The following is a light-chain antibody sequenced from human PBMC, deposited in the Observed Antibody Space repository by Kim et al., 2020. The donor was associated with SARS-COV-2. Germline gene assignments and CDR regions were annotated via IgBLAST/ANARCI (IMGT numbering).Light chain of an antibody. Sequence: DIQMTQSPASLSASVGDRVTITCRASQNITSYLNWYQQKPGTAPKLLIYGASSLQSGVPSRFSGSASGTDFTLTISSLQPEDFATYYCQQSYSTTRTFGQGTKLEI. CDR1: QNITSY. CDR3: QQSYSTTRT. J-gene: IGKJ2*01. V-gene: IGKV1-39*01. CDR2: GAS.